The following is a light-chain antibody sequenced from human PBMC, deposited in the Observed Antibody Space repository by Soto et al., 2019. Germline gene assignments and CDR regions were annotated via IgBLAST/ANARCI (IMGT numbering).Light chain of an antibody. V-gene: IGLV2-8*01. CDR1: SSDVGGYNY. CDR2: EVN. J-gene: IGLJ1*01. CDR3: SSYGGYNNVV. Sequence: QSALTQPPSASGSPGQSVTISCTGTSSDVGGYNYVSWFQQHPGKAPKLIIHEVNQRPSGVPDRFSGSKSGNTAPLTVSGLQAEDEGTYYCSSYGGYNNVVFGTGTKV.